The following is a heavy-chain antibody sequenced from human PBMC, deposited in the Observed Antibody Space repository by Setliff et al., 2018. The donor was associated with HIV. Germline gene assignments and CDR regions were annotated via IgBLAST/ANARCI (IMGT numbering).Heavy chain of an antibody. CDR1: GDTFSIHP. J-gene: IGHJ3*02. Sequence: SVKVSCKASGDTFSIHPISWVRQAPGRGLEWMGNIIPVFGTTNYAQKFQGRVTITADKSTNTMYMEMTSLTSEDTAVYYCAGPRGDEAFDIWGQGTMVTVSS. CDR2: IIPVFGTT. V-gene: IGHV1-69*06. CDR3: AGPRGDEAFDI. D-gene: IGHD3-10*01.